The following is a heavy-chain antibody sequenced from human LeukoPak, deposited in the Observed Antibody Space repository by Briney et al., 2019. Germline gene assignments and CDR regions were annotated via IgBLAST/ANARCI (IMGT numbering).Heavy chain of an antibody. V-gene: IGHV4-34*01. CDR3: ARPGSASYAWEPTRYFQH. CDR2: INHSGST. D-gene: IGHD1-26*01. J-gene: IGHJ1*01. CDR1: GGSFSGYY. Sequence: SETLSLTCAVYGGSFSGYYWSWIRQPPGKGLEWIGDINHSGSTNYNPSLKSRVTISVDTSKNQFSLKLSSVTAADTAVYYCARPGSASYAWEPTRYFQHWARAPWSPSPQ.